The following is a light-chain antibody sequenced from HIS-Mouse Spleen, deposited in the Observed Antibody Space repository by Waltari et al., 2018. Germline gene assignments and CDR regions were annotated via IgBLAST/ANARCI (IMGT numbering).Light chain of an antibody. Sequence: SYELTQPPSVSVSPGQTARITCSGDALPKKYAYWYQQKSGEAPVLVIYEDRKRPHGFPESFSGSLSGTMATVTISGAQVEDEADYYCYSTDSSGNHRVFGGGTKLTVL. CDR2: EDR. V-gene: IGLV3-10*01. J-gene: IGLJ2*01. CDR3: YSTDSSGNHRV. CDR1: ALPKKY.